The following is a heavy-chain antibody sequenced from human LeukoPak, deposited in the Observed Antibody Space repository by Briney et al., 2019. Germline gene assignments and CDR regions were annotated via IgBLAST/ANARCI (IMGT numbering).Heavy chain of an antibody. CDR2: ISGSGGST. D-gene: IGHD6-19*01. V-gene: IGHV3-23*01. J-gene: IGHJ4*02. CDR3: AKGRIAVAAFFDY. Sequence: TGGSLRLSCAASGFTFSSYAMNWVRQAPGKGLEWVSAISGSGGSTYYADSVKGRFTISRDNSKNTLYLQMNSLRAEDTAVYYCAKGRIAVAAFFDYWGQGTLVTVSS. CDR1: GFTFSSYA.